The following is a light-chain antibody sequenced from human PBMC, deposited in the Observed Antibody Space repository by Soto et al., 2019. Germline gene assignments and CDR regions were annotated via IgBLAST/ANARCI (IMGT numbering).Light chain of an antibody. CDR2: NNK. J-gene: IGLJ3*02. CDR3: ATWDDSLNGWV. CDR1: SSNIGTNT. V-gene: IGLV1-44*01. Sequence: QSVLTQPPSASGTPGQRVTISCSGSSSNIGTNTVNWFQNLPGTAPKLLIYNNKQRPSGVPDRFSGSKSGTSASLAISGLQSEDESDYYCATWDDSLNGWVFGGGTKVTVL.